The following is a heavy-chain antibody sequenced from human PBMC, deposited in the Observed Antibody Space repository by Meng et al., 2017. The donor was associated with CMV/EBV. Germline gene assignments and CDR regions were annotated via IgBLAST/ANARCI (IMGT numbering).Heavy chain of an antibody. J-gene: IGHJ6*02. V-gene: IGHV1-69*10. CDR1: GGTFSSYA. CDR2: IIPILGIA. Sequence: SVKVSCKASGGTFSSYAISWVRQAPGQGLEWMGGIIPILGIANYAQKFQGRVTITAGKSTSTAYMELSSLRSEDTAVYYCAGEGGVVVPAAIEHYYYYYGMDVWGQGTTVTVSS. D-gene: IGHD2-2*02. CDR3: AGEGGVVVPAAIEHYYYYYGMDV.